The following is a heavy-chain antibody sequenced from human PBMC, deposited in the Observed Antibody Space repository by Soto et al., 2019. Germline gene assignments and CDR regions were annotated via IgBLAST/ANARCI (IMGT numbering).Heavy chain of an antibody. CDR1: GYLISSGYY. CDR2: IDYSGKT. CDR3: ARDLGSGYDSYYFDY. J-gene: IGHJ4*02. D-gene: IGHD3-22*01. Sequence: PSETLSLTCSVSGYLISSGYYLGWVRQTPGKGLEWLGSIDYSGKTYKNPSLKSRVSASVDLSQNQFSLNLRSVTAADTAVYFCARDLGSGYDSYYFDYWGQGTLVTVSS. V-gene: IGHV4-38-2*02.